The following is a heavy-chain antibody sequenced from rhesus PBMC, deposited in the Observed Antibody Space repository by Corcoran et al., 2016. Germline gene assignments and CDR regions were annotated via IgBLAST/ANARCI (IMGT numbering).Heavy chain of an antibody. CDR3: AGPVDLTGYYYLDY. J-gene: IGHJ4*01. CDR2: IHGSGRST. Sequence: QLQLQESGPGLVKASETLSVTCAVSGGSISNNYWTWIRQAPGEGLEWIGYIHGSGRSTTYNPSLKSRFTLSVDTSQTPLSLKLFSATAADTAVYYCAGPVDLTGYYYLDYWGQGVLVIVSS. V-gene: IGHV4-169*01. CDR1: GGSISNNY. D-gene: IGHD7-45*01.